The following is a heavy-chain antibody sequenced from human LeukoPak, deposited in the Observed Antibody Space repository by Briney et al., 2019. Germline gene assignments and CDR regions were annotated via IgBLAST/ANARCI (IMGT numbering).Heavy chain of an antibody. D-gene: IGHD2-2*01. V-gene: IGHV3-23*01. J-gene: IGHJ4*02. CDR2: ISGSGRST. Sequence: PGGSLRLSCTASGFTFSNYAMHWVRQAPGKGLEWVSSISGSGRSTYYADSEKRRFTISRDNSKNTLYLQMNSLTAEDTAVYFCAKAPTSSIYACFGYWGQGALVTVSS. CDR3: AKAPTSSIYACFGY. CDR1: GFTFSNYA.